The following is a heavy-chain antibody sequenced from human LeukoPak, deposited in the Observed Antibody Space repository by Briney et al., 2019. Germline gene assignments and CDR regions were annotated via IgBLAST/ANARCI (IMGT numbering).Heavy chain of an antibody. Sequence: SETLSLTCTVSGGSVSSVGYYWSWIRQPPGKGLEWIGHIYYSGGTSYNPSLKSRVTISVDTSKNQFSLRLTSVTAADAAVYYCARRRDSSGWYVFDYWGQGTLVTVSS. J-gene: IGHJ4*02. CDR1: GGSVSSVGYY. V-gene: IGHV4-61*08. CDR3: ARRRDSSGWYVFDY. D-gene: IGHD6-19*01. CDR2: IYYSGGT.